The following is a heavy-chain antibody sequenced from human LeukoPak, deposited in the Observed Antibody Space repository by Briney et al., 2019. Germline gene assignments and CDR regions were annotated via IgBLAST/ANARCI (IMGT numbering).Heavy chain of an antibody. D-gene: IGHD4-11*01. Sequence: GGSLRLSCAASGFKYSNSDMHWVRQSAGRGLEWVSTIGTEADPFYPGSVKGRFTISRDNAKDSLYLQMNSLRVEDTGVYYCAKGHDYSNYNFDYWGQGTLVTVSS. V-gene: IGHV3-13*04. CDR2: IGTEADP. CDR1: GFKYSNSD. J-gene: IGHJ4*02. CDR3: AKGHDYSNYNFDY.